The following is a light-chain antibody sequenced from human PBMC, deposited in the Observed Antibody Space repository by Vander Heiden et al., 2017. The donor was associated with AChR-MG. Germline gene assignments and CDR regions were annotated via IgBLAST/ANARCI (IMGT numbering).Light chain of an antibody. CDR3: RRGIDLPLT. J-gene: IGKJ4*01. V-gene: IGKV2-29*02. CDR1: QSLLHSDGKTY. Sequence: DIVMTQTPLSLSVTPGQPASISCQSSQSLLHSDGKTYLYWYLQKPGQSPQLLTYEVSSRFAGVPDRSTASGSGTDFTLKISRVDVEDVGVYSCRRGIDLPLTFGGGTKVEIK. CDR2: EVS.